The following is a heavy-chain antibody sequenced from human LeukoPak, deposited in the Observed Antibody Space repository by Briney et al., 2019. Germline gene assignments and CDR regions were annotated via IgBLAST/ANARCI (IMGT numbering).Heavy chain of an antibody. V-gene: IGHV3-30*18. D-gene: IGHD6-19*01. CDR2: ISYDGSNK. J-gene: IGHJ4*02. Sequence: GGSLRLSCAASGFTFSSYGMHWVRQAPGKGLEWVAVISYDGSNKYYADSVKGRFTISRDNSKNTLYLQMNSLRAEDTAVYYCAKDQGPQQWLAIFDYWGQGTLVTVSS. CDR3: AKDQGPQQWLAIFDY. CDR1: GFTFSSYG.